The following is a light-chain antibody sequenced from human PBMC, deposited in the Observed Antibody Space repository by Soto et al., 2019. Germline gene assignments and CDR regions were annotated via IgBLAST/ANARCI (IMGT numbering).Light chain of an antibody. CDR3: CSYTYINTRV. V-gene: IGLV2-14*01. CDR1: SSDVGGYDY. CDR2: EVS. Sequence: QAVVTQPASVSGSPGQSITISCTGTSSDVGGYDYVSWFQQHPGKAPKLLIYEVSYRPSGVSDRFSGSKSGNTASLTISGLQAEDEADYYCCSYTYINTRVFGGGTKLTVL. J-gene: IGLJ2*01.